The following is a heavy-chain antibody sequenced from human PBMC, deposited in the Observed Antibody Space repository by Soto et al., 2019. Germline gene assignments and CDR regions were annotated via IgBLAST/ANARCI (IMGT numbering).Heavy chain of an antibody. CDR2: INSDGSST. V-gene: IGHV3-74*03. CDR3: ARVSREVVPAAIDY. CDR1: GFTFSSYW. J-gene: IGHJ4*02. D-gene: IGHD2-2*01. Sequence: GGSLRLTCAASGFTFSSYWIHWVRQAPGKGLVWVSRINSDGSSTTYAGSVKGRFTISRDNAKNTLYLQMTSLRAEDTAVYYCARVSREVVPAAIDYWGQGT.